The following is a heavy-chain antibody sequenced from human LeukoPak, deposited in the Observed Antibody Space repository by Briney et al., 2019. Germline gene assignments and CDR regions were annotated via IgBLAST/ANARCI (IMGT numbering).Heavy chain of an antibody. V-gene: IGHV4-34*01. D-gene: IGHD2-2*01. J-gene: IGHJ4*02. CDR1: GGSFSGDY. CDR2: INHSGST. CDR3: ARGPLYCSSTSCDEFVSDY. Sequence: PSETLSLTCAVYGGSFSGDYWSWIRQPPGKGLEWIGEINHSGSTNYNPSLKSRVTISVDTSKNQFSLKLSSVTAADTAVYYCARGPLYCSSTSCDEFVSDYWGQGTLVTVSS.